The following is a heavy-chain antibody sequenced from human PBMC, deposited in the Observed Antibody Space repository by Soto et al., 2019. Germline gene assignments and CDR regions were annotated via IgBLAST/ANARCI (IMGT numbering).Heavy chain of an antibody. Sequence: ASVKVSCKASGYTFTSYDINWVRQATGQGLEWMGWMNPNSGNTGYAQKFQGRVTMTRNTSISTAYMELSSLRSEDTAVYYCAICPRVEGYFSYYGLDVWGQGTTVTVSS. CDR3: AICPRVEGYFSYYGLDV. CDR1: GYTFTSYD. V-gene: IGHV1-8*01. CDR2: MNPNSGNT. D-gene: IGHD2-2*01. J-gene: IGHJ6*02.